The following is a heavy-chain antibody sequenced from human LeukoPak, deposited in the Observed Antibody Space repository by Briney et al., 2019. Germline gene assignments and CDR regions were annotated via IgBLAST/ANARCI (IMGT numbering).Heavy chain of an antibody. CDR1: GFTFSSYG. Sequence: PGRSLRLSCAASGFTFSSYGMHWVRQAPGKGLEWVAVISYDGSNKYYADSVKGRFTISRDNSKNTLHLQMNSLRAEDTAVYYCAKREAFDIWGQGTMVTVSS. J-gene: IGHJ3*02. CDR2: ISYDGSNK. V-gene: IGHV3-30*18. CDR3: AKREAFDI.